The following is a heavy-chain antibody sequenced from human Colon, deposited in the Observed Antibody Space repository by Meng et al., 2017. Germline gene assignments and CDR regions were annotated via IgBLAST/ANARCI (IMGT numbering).Heavy chain of an antibody. Sequence: GESLRLSCAASGFTFRNFAIHWVRQAPGKRLEWVTFVSYDGTNRYADSVKGRFTISRDNSKNTLYLQMNSLRTEDKAVYYCARGNGSGAYLIDYWGQGTLVTVSS. J-gene: IGHJ4*02. CDR3: ARGNGSGAYLIDY. D-gene: IGHD3-10*01. V-gene: IGHV3-30*04. CDR1: GFTFRNFA. CDR2: VSYDGTNR.